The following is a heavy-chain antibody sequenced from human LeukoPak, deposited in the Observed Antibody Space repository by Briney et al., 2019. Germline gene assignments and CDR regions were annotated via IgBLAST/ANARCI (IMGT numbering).Heavy chain of an antibody. D-gene: IGHD3-3*01. CDR2: INPNSGGT. CDR3: ARGKITIFGVVISDWFDP. Sequence: ASVKVSCKASGYTFTGYYMHWVRQAPGQGLEWMGWINPNSGGTNYAQKFQGRVTMTRDTSISTAYMELSRLRSDDTAVYYCARGKITIFGVVISDWFDPWGQGTLVTVSS. CDR1: GYTFTGYY. V-gene: IGHV1-2*02. J-gene: IGHJ5*02.